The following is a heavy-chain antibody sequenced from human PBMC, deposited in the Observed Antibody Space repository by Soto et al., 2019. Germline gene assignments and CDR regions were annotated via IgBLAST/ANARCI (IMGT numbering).Heavy chain of an antibody. CDR3: ARGGRGRYRLFGDY. CDR2: INHSGST. J-gene: IGHJ4*02. D-gene: IGHD3-16*02. Sequence: QVQLQQWGAGLLKPSETLSLTCAVYGGSFSGYYWSWIRQPPGQGLEWIGEINHSGSTNYNPSLKSRVSLSVDASKNQFSLKLISVTSADTAVYYCARGGRGRYRLFGDYWGQGTLVTVSS. V-gene: IGHV4-34*01. CDR1: GGSFSGYY.